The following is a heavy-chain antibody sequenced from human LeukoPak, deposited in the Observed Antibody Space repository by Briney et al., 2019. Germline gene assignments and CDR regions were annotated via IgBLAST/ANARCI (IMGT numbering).Heavy chain of an antibody. CDR1: GGSFSGYY. D-gene: IGHD6-19*01. CDR3: ARVSSAGIWDY. CDR2: IYTSGST. Sequence: SETLSLTCTVSGGSFSGYYWSWIRQPAGKGLEWIGRIYTSGSTNYNPSLKSRVTMSVDTSKNQFSLKLSPVTAADAAVYYCARVSSAGIWDYWGQGTLVTVSS. J-gene: IGHJ4*02. V-gene: IGHV4-4*07.